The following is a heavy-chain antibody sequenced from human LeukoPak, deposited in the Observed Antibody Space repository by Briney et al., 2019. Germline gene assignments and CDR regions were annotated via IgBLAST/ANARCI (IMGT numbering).Heavy chain of an antibody. CDR1: GFTFRSYG. CDR3: ARIRDGYNWYFDL. D-gene: IGHD5-24*01. J-gene: IGHJ2*01. V-gene: IGHV3-33*01. Sequence: GGSLRLSCAASGFTFRSYGMHWVRQAPGKGLEWVAVIWYDGSSQFYADSVKGRFTISRDNSKNTLYLQMNNLGAEDTAVYYCARIRDGYNWYFDLWGRGTLVTVSP. CDR2: IWYDGSSQ.